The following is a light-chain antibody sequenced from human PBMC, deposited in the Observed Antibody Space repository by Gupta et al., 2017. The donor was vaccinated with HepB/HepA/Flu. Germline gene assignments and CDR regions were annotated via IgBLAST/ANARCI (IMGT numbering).Light chain of an antibody. V-gene: IGLV1-44*01. CDR3: AAWDVSLNGGV. J-gene: IGLJ3*02. CDR1: SSNIGSNA. CDR2: LNN. Sequence: QSVLTQPPSASGAPGQRGTISCSGSSSNIGSNAVNWYQQLPGPAPKLIIYLNNQRPSGVPDRFSGSKSGTSASLAISGLQSEDEADYYCAAWDVSLNGGVFGGGTKLTVL.